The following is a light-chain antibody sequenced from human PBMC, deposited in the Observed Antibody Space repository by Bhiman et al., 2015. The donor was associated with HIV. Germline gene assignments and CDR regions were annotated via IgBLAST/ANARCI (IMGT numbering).Light chain of an antibody. CDR1: SGSIASNY. CDR2: EDN. CDR3: QSQRV. Sequence: NFMLTQPHSVSESPGKTVTISCTGSSGSIASNYVQWYQQRPGISPTTVIYEDNERPSGVPDRFSGSIDSSSNSASLTISGLKTEDEADYYCQSQRVFGGGTKLTVL. J-gene: IGLJ3*02. V-gene: IGLV6-57*01.